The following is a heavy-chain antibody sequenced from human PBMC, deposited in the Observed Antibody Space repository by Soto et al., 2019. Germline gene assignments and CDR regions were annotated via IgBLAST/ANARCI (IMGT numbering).Heavy chain of an antibody. J-gene: IGHJ3*02. CDR2: ISWHSGNI. Sequence: PGGSLRLSCAASGLTFDDYAMHWVRQGPGKGLEWVSSISWHSGNIRSADSVKGRFTISRDNAKNSLYLQMNSLRVADTALYYCAKGMNYDILTGHDPFDIWGQGTMVTVSS. CDR3: AKGMNYDILTGHDPFDI. V-gene: IGHV3-9*01. D-gene: IGHD3-9*01. CDR1: GLTFDDYA.